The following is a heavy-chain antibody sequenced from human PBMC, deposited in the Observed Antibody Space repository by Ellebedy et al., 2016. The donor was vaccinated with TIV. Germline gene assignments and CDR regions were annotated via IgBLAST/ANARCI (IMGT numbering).Heavy chain of an antibody. J-gene: IGHJ5*02. CDR2: IYYSGST. V-gene: IGHV4-59*08. CDR1: GGSISSYY. D-gene: IGHD2-15*01. CDR3: AKVIEVVAARRYNWFDP. Sequence: MPGGSLRLSCTVSGGSISSYYWSWIRQPPGKGLEWIGYIYYSGSTNYNPSLKSRVTISVDTSKNQFSLKLSSVIAADTAVYYCAKVIEVVAARRYNWFDPWGQGTLVTVSS.